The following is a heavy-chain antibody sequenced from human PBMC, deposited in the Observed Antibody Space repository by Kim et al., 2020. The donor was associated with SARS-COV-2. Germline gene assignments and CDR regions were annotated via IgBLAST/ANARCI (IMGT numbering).Heavy chain of an antibody. D-gene: IGHD5-18*01. J-gene: IGHJ4*02. CDR2: MKGDGSEK. Sequence: GGSLRLCCRVSGFTFSNYWMSWVRQAPGKGLEWVACMKGDGSEKHYVDSVRGPITISRDNTKNSLFLEITILRAEDTALYYCAALDTAMVSGVHWGQGALVIVSS. V-gene: IGHV3-7*03. CDR3: AALDTAMVSGVH. CDR1: GFTFSNYW.